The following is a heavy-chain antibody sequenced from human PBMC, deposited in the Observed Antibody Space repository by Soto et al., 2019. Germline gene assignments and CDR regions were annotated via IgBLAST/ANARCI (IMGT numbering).Heavy chain of an antibody. V-gene: IGHV3-64*01. J-gene: IGHJ4*02. CDR3: ARVFHDSGAYFYDY. CDR1: GFTFSSYG. Sequence: GGSLRLSCVASGFTFSSYGMHWVRQAPGKGLEYVSAIASDGRRTYYANSVKGRFTISSDNSKNTLYLQMGSLRAEDMAVYYCARVFHDSGAYFYDYWGQGTLVTVSS. D-gene: IGHD3-22*01. CDR2: IASDGRRT.